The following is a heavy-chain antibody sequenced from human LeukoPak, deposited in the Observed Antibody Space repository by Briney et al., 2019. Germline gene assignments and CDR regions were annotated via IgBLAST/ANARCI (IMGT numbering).Heavy chain of an antibody. J-gene: IGHJ4*02. CDR2: IYYSGST. CDR1: GGSISSYY. V-gene: IGHV4-59*01. Sequence: SETLSLTCTVSGGSISSYYWSWIRQPPGKGLEWIGYIYYSGSTNCNPSLKSRVTISVDTSKNQFSLKLSSVTAADTAVYYCARDLGSSWYAGFDYWGQGTLVTVSS. CDR3: ARDLGSSWYAGFDY. D-gene: IGHD6-13*01.